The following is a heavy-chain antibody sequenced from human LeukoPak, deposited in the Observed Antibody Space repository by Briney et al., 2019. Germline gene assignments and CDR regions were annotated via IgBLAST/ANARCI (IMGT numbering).Heavy chain of an antibody. CDR3: ARASGSGSYYGIDY. Sequence: SETLSLTCSVSNGSISTYYWSWIRQSPGKGLEWIGYIYYSGNTNYTPSLQSRVTISLDTSKNQFSLKLSSVTAADTAVYYCARASGSGSYYGIDYWGQGTLVTVSS. V-gene: IGHV4-59*01. J-gene: IGHJ4*02. CDR1: NGSISTYY. D-gene: IGHD3-10*01. CDR2: IYYSGNT.